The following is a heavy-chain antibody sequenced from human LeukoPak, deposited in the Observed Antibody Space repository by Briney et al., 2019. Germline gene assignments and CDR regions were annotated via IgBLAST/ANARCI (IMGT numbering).Heavy chain of an antibody. Sequence: ASVKVSCKASGYTFTSHAMNWVRQAPGQGLEWMGWINTNTGNPTYAQGFTGRFVFSLDTSVSTAYLQISSLKAEDTAVYYCARVQGGYQIPSGYYYYMDVWGKGTTVTVSS. V-gene: IGHV7-4-1*02. J-gene: IGHJ6*03. CDR3: ARVQGGYQIPSGYYYYMDV. CDR2: INTNTGNP. D-gene: IGHD3-22*01. CDR1: GYTFTSHA.